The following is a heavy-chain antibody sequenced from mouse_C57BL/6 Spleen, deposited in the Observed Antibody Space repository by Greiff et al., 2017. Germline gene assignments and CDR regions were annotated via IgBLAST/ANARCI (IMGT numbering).Heavy chain of an antibody. V-gene: IGHV5-9*01. J-gene: IGHJ2*01. D-gene: IGHD2-4*01. CDR1: GFTFSSYT. Sequence: EVQLVESGGGLVKPGGSLKLSCAASGFTFSSYTMSWVRQTPEKRLEWVATISGGGGNTYYPDSVKGRFTISRDNAKNTLYLQMSRLRSEDTALYYCARGIYYDSPFDDWGQGTTLTVSS. CDR2: ISGGGGNT. CDR3: ARGIYYDSPFDD.